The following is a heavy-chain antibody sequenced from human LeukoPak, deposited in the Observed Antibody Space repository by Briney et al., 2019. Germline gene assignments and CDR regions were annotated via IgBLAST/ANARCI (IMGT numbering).Heavy chain of an antibody. Sequence: PSETLSLTCAVYGGSFSGYYWSWIRQPPGKGLEWIGEINHSGSTNYNPSLKSRATISVDTSKNQFSLKLSSVTAADTAVYYCARGYYYDSSGYYYFDHWGKGNLVTVSS. V-gene: IGHV4-34*01. CDR2: INHSGST. CDR1: GGSFSGYY. CDR3: ARGYYYDSSGYYYFDH. J-gene: IGHJ4*02. D-gene: IGHD3-22*01.